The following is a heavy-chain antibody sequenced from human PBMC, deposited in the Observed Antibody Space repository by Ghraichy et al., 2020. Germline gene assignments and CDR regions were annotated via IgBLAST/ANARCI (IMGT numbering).Heavy chain of an antibody. CDR3: ARNRGWFLLDT. D-gene: IGHD2-15*01. V-gene: IGHV3-7*01. CDR1: GFTFSSHW. Sequence: GGSLRLSCAASGFTFSSHWMDWVRQAPGKGLEWVATINGDGSERYHVDSVKGRFTVSRDNAKNSLFLQMNGLKVEDTAVYYCARNRGWFLLDTWGQGTLVSIS. CDR2: INGDGSER. J-gene: IGHJ5*02.